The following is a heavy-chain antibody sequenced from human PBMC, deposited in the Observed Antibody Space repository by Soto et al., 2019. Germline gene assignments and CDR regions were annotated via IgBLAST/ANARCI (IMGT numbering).Heavy chain of an antibody. J-gene: IGHJ6*01. CDR2: ILYDGSNK. CDR1: GFTCSSYG. D-gene: IGHD3-10*01. Sequence: GGSLRLSCAASGFTCSSYGMHWVRQAPGKGLEWVAVILYDGSNKYYADSVKGRFTISRDNSKNTLYLQMNSLRAEDTAVYYCAKDSPPLAPLAGGMDVWGQGTTVTV. CDR3: AKDSPPLAPLAGGMDV. V-gene: IGHV3-30*18.